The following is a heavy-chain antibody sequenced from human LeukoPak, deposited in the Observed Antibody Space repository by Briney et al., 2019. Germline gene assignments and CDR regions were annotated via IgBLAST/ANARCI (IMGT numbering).Heavy chain of an antibody. CDR3: ARVEYGDYEDF. J-gene: IGHJ4*02. CDR1: GFTFSNYW. Sequence: QTGGSLRLSCAASGFTFSNYWMHWVRQAPGKGLVWVSRINIYGSTTNYADSVKGRFTISRDNAKNTLYLQMNSLRAEDTAVYYCARVEYGDYEDFWGQGTLVTVSS. D-gene: IGHD4-17*01. V-gene: IGHV3-74*01. CDR2: INIYGSTT.